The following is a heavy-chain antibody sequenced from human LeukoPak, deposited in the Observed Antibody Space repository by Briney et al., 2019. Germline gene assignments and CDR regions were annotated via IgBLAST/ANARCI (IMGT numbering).Heavy chain of an antibody. D-gene: IGHD2-15*01. CDR2: IYYSGST. J-gene: IGHJ4*02. Sequence: PSETLSLTCTVSGGSISNGVYYWSWIRQHPGKGLEWIGYIYYSGSTYYSPSLKSRLTMSVDTSKNQFSLKLSSVTAADTAVYYCARDLGGGSFDFWGQGTLVTVSS. CDR3: ARDLGGGSFDF. V-gene: IGHV4-31*03. CDR1: GGSISNGVYY.